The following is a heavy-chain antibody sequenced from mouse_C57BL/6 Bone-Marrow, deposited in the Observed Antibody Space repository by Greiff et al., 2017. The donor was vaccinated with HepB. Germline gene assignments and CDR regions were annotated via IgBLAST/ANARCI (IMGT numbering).Heavy chain of an antibody. CDR2: IYPGDGDT. CDR3: ASGTTAFDY. D-gene: IGHD1-2*01. J-gene: IGHJ2*01. CDR1: GYAFSSSW. V-gene: IGHV1-82*01. Sequence: QVQLQQSGPELVKPGASVKISCKASGYAFSSSWMNWVKQRPGKGLEWIGRIYPGDGDTNYNGKFKGKATLTADKSSSTAYMQLSSLTSEDSAVYFCASGTTAFDYWGQGTTLTVSS.